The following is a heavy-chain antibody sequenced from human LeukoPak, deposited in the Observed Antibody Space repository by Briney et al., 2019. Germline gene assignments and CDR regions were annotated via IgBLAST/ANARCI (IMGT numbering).Heavy chain of an antibody. Sequence: SETLSLTCTVSGGSISSYYWSWIRQPPGKGLEWVGYIYYSGSTNYNPSLKSRVTISVATSTNKFSLKLSSVTAADRAVYYCARQYRYSSGWYVDYWGHGTLVTVSS. CDR2: IYYSGST. V-gene: IGHV4-59*08. D-gene: IGHD6-19*01. CDR1: GGSISSYY. J-gene: IGHJ4*01. CDR3: ARQYRYSSGWYVDY.